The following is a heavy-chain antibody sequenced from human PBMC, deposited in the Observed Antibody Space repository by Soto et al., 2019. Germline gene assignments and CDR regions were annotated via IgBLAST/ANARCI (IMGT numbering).Heavy chain of an antibody. Sequence: ESGGGLAQPGGSLRLSCAASGFNLSGYAMDWVRQAPGKGLEYVSGISSNGVGTYYANSVQGRFTISRDNSKNTVYLQMGSLRPEDMAVYYCARRARPDFYYMDVWGKGTTVTVSS. D-gene: IGHD6-6*01. J-gene: IGHJ6*03. CDR1: GFNLSGYA. CDR3: ARRARPDFYYMDV. V-gene: IGHV3-64*01. CDR2: ISSNGVGT.